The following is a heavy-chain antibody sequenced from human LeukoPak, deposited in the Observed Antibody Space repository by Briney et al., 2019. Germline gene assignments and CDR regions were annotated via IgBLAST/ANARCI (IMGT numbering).Heavy chain of an antibody. Sequence: GGSLRLSCAASGFTFSSYAMSWVRQAPGKGLEWASAISGSGGSTYYADSVKGRFTISRDNSKNTLYLQMNSLRAEDTAVYYCAKGRLSLLWFGGLFWGQGTLVTVSS. CDR1: GFTFSSYA. J-gene: IGHJ4*02. D-gene: IGHD3-10*01. CDR3: AKGRLSLLWFGGLF. CDR2: ISGSGGST. V-gene: IGHV3-23*01.